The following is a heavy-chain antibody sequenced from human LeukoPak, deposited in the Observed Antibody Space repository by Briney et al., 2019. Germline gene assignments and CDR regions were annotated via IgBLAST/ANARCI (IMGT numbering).Heavy chain of an antibody. CDR3: ARDMPYDSSGYYWYAFDI. CDR1: GYTFTSYG. CDR2: ISAYNGNT. Sequence: ASVTVSCKASGYTFTSYGISWVRQAPGQGLEGMGWISAYNGNTNYAQKLQGRVTMTTDTSTSTAYMELRSLRSDDTGVYYCARDMPYDSSGYYWYAFDIWGQGTMVTVSS. V-gene: IGHV1-18*01. D-gene: IGHD3-22*01. J-gene: IGHJ3*02.